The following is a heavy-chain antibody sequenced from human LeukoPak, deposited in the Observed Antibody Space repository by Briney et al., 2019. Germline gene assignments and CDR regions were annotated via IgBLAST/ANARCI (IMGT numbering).Heavy chain of an antibody. J-gene: IGHJ6*02. V-gene: IGHV3-13*01. CDR2: IGTAGDT. Sequence: GGSLRLSCAASGFTFSSYDMHWVRQATGKGLEWVSAIGTAGDTYYPGSVKGRFTISRENAKNSLYLQMNSLRAGDTAVYYCARELATDYGDYVDYYGMGVWGQGTTVTVSS. D-gene: IGHD4-17*01. CDR3: ARELATDYGDYVDYYGMGV. CDR1: GFTFSSYD.